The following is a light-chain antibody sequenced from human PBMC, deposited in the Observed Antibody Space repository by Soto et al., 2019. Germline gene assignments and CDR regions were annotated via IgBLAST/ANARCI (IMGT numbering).Light chain of an antibody. CDR2: EVS. CDR1: SSDVGACNY. CDR3: QSYDSGLIGLI. Sequence: QSALTQPPSASGSPGQSVTISCTGTSSDVGACNYVSWFQQHPGKAPKLMIYEVSKRPSGVPDRFSGSKSGSTASLTVSGLQAEDEADYYCQSYDSGLIGLIFGTGTKLTVL. J-gene: IGLJ2*01. V-gene: IGLV2-8*01.